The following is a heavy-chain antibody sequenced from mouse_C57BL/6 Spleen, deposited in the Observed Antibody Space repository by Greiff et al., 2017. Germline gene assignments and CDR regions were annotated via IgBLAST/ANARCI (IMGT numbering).Heavy chain of an antibody. CDR3: SRLYDYDYYYAMDY. V-gene: IGHV5-9*01. J-gene: IGHJ4*01. CDR1: GFTFSSYT. Sequence: EVKLVESGGGLVKPGGSLKLSCAASGFTFSSYTMSWVRQTPEKRLEWVATISGGGGNTYYPDSVKGRFTISRDNARNTLYLQMSSLRSEDTALYYCSRLYDYDYYYAMDYWGQGTSVTVSS. D-gene: IGHD2-4*01. CDR2: ISGGGGNT.